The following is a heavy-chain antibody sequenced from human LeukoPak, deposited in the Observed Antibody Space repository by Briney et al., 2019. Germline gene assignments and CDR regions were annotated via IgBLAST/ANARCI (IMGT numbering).Heavy chain of an antibody. CDR2: ISSSSSYI. CDR3: ARGPPIVVVTYGDAFDI. V-gene: IGHV3-21*01. CDR1: GFTFSGYT. D-gene: IGHD3-22*01. Sequence: GGSLRLSCAASGFTFSGYTLNWVRQAPGKGLEWVSSISSSSSYIYYADSVKGRFTISRDNAKNSLYLQMNSLRAEDTAVYYCARGPPIVVVTYGDAFDIWGQGTMVTVSS. J-gene: IGHJ3*02.